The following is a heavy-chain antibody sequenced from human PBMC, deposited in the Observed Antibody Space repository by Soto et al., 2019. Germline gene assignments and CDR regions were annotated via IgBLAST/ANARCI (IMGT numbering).Heavy chain of an antibody. J-gene: IGHJ4*02. CDR2: INPNSGGT. Sequence: ASVKVSCKASGYTFTGYYMHWIRQAPGQGLEWMGWINPNSGGTNYAQKFQGWVTMTRDTSISTAYMELSRLRSDDTAVYYCARGILGGGSGSYYNVAPEYYFDYWGQGTLVTVLL. V-gene: IGHV1-2*04. CDR3: ARGILGGGSGSYYNVAPEYYFDY. CDR1: GYTFTGYY. D-gene: IGHD3-10*01.